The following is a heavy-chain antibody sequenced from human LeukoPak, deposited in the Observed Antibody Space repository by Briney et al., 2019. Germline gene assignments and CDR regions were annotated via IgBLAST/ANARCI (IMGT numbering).Heavy chain of an antibody. Sequence: GASVKVSCKASGYTFTSYGISWVRQAPGQGLEWTGWISAYNGNTNYAQKLQGRVTMTEDTSTDTAYMELSSLRSEDTAVYYCALGPLGYCSGGSCFDYWGQGTLVTVSS. CDR3: ALGPLGYCSGGSCFDY. CDR2: ISAYNGNT. D-gene: IGHD2-15*01. CDR1: GYTFTSYG. V-gene: IGHV1-18*01. J-gene: IGHJ4*02.